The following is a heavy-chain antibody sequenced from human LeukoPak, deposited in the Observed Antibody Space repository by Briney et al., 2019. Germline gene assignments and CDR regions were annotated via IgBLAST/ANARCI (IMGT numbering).Heavy chain of an antibody. Sequence: GGSLRLSCAASGFRFSMYGMHWVSQAPGKGLEWVAVLWFDGGNMNYADSVKGRFTISRDNSKNTLCLQMNSLRVEDTAVYFCARDSSSSLDYWGQGTLVTVSS. CDR2: LWFDGGNM. J-gene: IGHJ4*02. V-gene: IGHV3-33*01. CDR1: GFRFSMYG. CDR3: ARDSSSSLDY. D-gene: IGHD1-26*01.